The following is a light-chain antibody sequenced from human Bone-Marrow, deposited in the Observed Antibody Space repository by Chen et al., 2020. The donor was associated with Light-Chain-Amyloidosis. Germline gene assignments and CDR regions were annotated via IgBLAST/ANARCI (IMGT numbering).Light chain of an antibody. CDR2: GSS. V-gene: IGKV3-20*01. CDR1: QTIRSNY. Sequence: EIVLTQSPGTLSLSPGEGANLSCKASQTIRSNYLTWYQQKFGQAPRLLIYGSSSRATVIPDRFTGSGSGTDFTLTINRLEPEDFAMYYCQQYGTSPLTFGGGTKVEIK. CDR3: QQYGTSPLT. J-gene: IGKJ4*01.